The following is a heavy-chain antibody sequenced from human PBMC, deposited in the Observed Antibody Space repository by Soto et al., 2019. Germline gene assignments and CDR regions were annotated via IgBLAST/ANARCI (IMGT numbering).Heavy chain of an antibody. D-gene: IGHD4-17*01. CDR1: GFTFSNAW. J-gene: IGHJ4*02. V-gene: IGHV3-15*01. CDR2: IKSKTDGGTT. Sequence: GGSRRLACAASGFTFSNAWMSWVRQAPGKGLEWVGRIKSKTDGGTTDYAAPVKGRFTISRDDSKNTLYLQMNSLKTEDTAVYYCTTSSFDGDYDNYWGQGTLVTVSS. CDR3: TTSSFDGDYDNY.